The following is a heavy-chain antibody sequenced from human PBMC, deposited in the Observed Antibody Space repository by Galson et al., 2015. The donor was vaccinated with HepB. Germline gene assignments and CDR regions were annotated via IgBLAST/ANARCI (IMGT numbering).Heavy chain of an antibody. D-gene: IGHD1-26*01. Sequence: SLRLSCAASGFTFSDFPMHWVRQAPGKGLEWVTLISHDGSKTYYADPVKGRFTVSRDNSKNTLYLQMNSLRVEDASIYFCARGRYTGSSGGDYWGQGTLVTVSA. CDR1: GFTFSDFP. CDR3: ARGRYTGSSGGDY. J-gene: IGHJ4*02. V-gene: IGHV3-30-3*01. CDR2: ISHDGSKT.